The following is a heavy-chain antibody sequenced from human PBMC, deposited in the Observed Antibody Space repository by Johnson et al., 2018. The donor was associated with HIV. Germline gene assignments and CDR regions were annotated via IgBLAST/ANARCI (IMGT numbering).Heavy chain of an antibody. CDR2: ISGSGGST. J-gene: IGHJ3*02. CDR3: AQGGGSYYRGDAFDI. CDR1: GFTFSSYA. Sequence: VQLVESGGGVVQPGRSLRLSCAASGFTFSSYAMSWVRQAPGKGLEWVSAISGSGGSTYYADSVKGRFTISRDNSKNTLYLQMNSLRAEDRAVYYCAQGGGSYYRGDAFDIWGQGTMVTVS. D-gene: IGHD1-26*01. V-gene: IGHV3-23*04.